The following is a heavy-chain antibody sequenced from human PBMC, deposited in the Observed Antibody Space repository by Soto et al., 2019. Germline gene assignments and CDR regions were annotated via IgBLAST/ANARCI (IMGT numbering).Heavy chain of an antibody. CDR2: INSDGSST. J-gene: IGHJ2*01. Sequence: EVQLVESGGGLVQPGGSLRLSCAASGFTFSSHWMHWVRQAPGKGLAWVSRINSDGSSTSYADSVKGRNTISRDNAKNTLYVQMNSLRAEDTAVYFCAREDYGDYTGYFALWGRGTLVTVSS. CDR1: GFTFSSHW. D-gene: IGHD4-17*01. CDR3: AREDYGDYTGYFAL. V-gene: IGHV3-74*01.